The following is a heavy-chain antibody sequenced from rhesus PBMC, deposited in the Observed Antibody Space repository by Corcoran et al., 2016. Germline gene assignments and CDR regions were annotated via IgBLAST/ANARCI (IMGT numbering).Heavy chain of an antibody. CDR2: VDPEDGEA. CDR1: GYTFTDYY. CDR3: ARGPRVCTGSGCYARGLDS. Sequence: EVQLVQSGAEVKKPGASVKLSCKASGYTFTDYYLHWARQAPGKGLEWMGRVDPEDGEAKHAQKFQNSFTITADTSADTAYMELSRLRSEDTAVYYCARGPRVCTGSGCYARGLDSWGQEVVVTVSS. D-gene: IGHD2-21*01. V-gene: IGHV1-111*02. J-gene: IGHJ6*01.